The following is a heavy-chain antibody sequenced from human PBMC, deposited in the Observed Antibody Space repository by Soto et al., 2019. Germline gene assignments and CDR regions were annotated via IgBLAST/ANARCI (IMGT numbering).Heavy chain of an antibody. J-gene: IGHJ4*02. CDR3: ARDFADPWDIVVVPAARNPSNFDY. CDR2: IKQDGSEK. Sequence: GGSLRLSCAASGFTFSSYWMSWVRQAPGKGLEWVANIKQDGSEKYYVDSVKGRFTISRDNAKNSLYLQMNSLRAEDTAVYYCARDFADPWDIVVVPAARNPSNFDYWGQGTLVTVSS. CDR1: GFTFSSYW. D-gene: IGHD2-2*01. V-gene: IGHV3-7*01.